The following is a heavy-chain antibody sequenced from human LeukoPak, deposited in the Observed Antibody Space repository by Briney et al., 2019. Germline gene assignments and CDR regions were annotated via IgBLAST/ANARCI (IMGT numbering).Heavy chain of an antibody. CDR1: GGSFSGYY. CDR3: ARGRRYGNYYYYMDV. J-gene: IGHJ6*03. D-gene: IGHD1-1*01. V-gene: IGHV4-34*01. CDR2: INHSGST. Sequence: MTSETLSLTCAVYGGSFSGYYWSWIRQPPGKGLEWIGEINHSGSTNYNPSLKSRVTISVDTSKNQFSLKLSSVTAADTAVYSCARGRRYGNYYYYMDVWGKGTTVTVSS.